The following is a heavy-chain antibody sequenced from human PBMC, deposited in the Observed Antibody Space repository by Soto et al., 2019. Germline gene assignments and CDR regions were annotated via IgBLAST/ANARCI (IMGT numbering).Heavy chain of an antibody. J-gene: IGHJ6*02. CDR3: AKSGTASEGYDFWSGYYYYGMDV. Sequence: GGSLRLSCAASGFTFSSYAMSWVRQAPGKGLEWVSAISGSGGSTYYADSVKGRFTISRDNSKNTLYLQMNSLRAEDKAVYYCAKSGTASEGYDFWSGYYYYGMDVWGQGTTVTVSS. CDR2: ISGSGGST. D-gene: IGHD3-3*01. V-gene: IGHV3-23*01. CDR1: GFTFSSYA.